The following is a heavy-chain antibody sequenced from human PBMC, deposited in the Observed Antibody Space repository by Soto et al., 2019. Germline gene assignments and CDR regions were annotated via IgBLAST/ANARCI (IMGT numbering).Heavy chain of an antibody. Sequence: GGSLRLCCAASGFTFSSYAMHWVRQAPGKGLEWVAVISYDGSNKYYADSVKGRFTISRDNSKNTLYLQMNSLRAEDTAVYYCARDRPYNWNDHRIFDYWGQEPWSPS. V-gene: IGHV3-30-3*01. CDR1: GFTFSSYA. CDR2: ISYDGSNK. J-gene: IGHJ4*01. D-gene: IGHD1-20*01. CDR3: ARDRPYNWNDHRIFDY.